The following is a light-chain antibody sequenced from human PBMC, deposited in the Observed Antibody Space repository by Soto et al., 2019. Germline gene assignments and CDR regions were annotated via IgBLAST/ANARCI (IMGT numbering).Light chain of an antibody. Sequence: SYELTQPLSVSVALGQTARITCGGNNIGSKNVHWYQQKPGQAPVLVIYRDSNRPSGIPERFSGSNSGNTATLTISRAQAGDVGDVHGQVWDSSAARVLDGGTKQTVL. CDR1: NIGSKN. CDR2: RDS. CDR3: QVWDSSAARV. V-gene: IGLV3-9*01. J-gene: IGLJ3*02.